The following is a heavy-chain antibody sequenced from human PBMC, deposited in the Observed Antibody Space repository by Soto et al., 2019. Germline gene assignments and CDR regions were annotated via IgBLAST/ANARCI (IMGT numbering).Heavy chain of an antibody. CDR2: IHDGGTT. J-gene: IGHJ4*02. V-gene: IGHV4-4*02. CDR1: GGSISSDSW. D-gene: IGHD5-18*01. CDR3: AKNRGFSQGD. Sequence: QVQLQESGPGLVKPSETLSLTCVVSGGSISSDSWWSWVRQSPEKGLEWIGEIHDGGTTHYNPSRERRNTVAMDKSKNHLSLKLNSVTAADTAVYYCAKNRGFSQGDWGQGTLVTVSS.